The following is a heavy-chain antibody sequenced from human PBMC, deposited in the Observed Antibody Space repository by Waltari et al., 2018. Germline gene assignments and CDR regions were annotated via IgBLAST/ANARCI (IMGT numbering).Heavy chain of an antibody. Sequence: QLQLQESGPRLVRPSETLSLTCTVSGGSISSTTYYWAWIRQTPGKGLEWIGYVHLRGNSYYNPSLRSRVTISVDTSKNQFSLNLRAVTAADTAVYYCARRVVTTGGVDYWGQGTLVTVSS. J-gene: IGHJ4*02. CDR1: GGSISSTTYY. D-gene: IGHD2-21*02. CDR3: ARRVVTTGGVDY. CDR2: VHLRGNS. V-gene: IGHV4-39*07.